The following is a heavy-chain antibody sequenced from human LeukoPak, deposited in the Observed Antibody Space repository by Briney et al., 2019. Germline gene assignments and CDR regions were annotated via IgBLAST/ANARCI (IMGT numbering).Heavy chain of an antibody. CDR1: GGSFSGYY. CDR2: INHSGST. Sequence: SETLSLTCAVYGGSFSGYYWSWIRQPPGKGLEWIGEINHSGSTNYNPSLKSRVTISVDTSKNQFSLKLSSVTAADTAVYYCASNGEKKIRYCSSTSCRRNYYYGMDVWGQGTTVTVSS. D-gene: IGHD2-2*01. J-gene: IGHJ6*02. CDR3: ASNGEKKIRYCSSTSCRRNYYYGMDV. V-gene: IGHV4-34*01.